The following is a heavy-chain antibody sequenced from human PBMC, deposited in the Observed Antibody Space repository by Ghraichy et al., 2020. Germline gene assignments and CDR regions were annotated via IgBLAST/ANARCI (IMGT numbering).Heavy chain of an antibody. V-gene: IGHV3-74*01. J-gene: IGHJ4*02. D-gene: IGHD3-22*01. CDR1: GFTFSSYW. CDR2: INSDGSST. Sequence: GGSLRLSCAASGFTFSSYWMHWVRQAPGKGLVWVSRINSDGSSTSYADSVKGRFTISRDNAKNTLYLQMNSLRAEDTAVYYCARVDLGSVYYYDSSGYYTHWGQGTLVTVSS. CDR3: ARVDLGSVYYYDSSGYYTH.